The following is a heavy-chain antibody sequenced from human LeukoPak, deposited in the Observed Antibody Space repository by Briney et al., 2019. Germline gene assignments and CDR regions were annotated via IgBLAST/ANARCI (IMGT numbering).Heavy chain of an antibody. V-gene: IGHV1-69*13. D-gene: IGHD3-9*01. CDR3: ARGTESAYDILTGYYYYFDY. J-gene: IGHJ4*02. Sequence: GASVKVSCKASGGTFSSYAISWVRQAPGQGLEWMGGIIPIFGTANYAQKFQGRVTITADESTSTAYMELSSLRSEDTAVYYCARGTESAYDILTGYYYYFDYWGQGTLVTVSS. CDR1: GGTFSSYA. CDR2: IIPIFGTA.